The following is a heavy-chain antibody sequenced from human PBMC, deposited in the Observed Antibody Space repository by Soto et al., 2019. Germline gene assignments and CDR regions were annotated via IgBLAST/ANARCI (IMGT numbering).Heavy chain of an antibody. CDR2: INHSGST. CDR1: GGSFSGYY. Sequence: PSETLSLTCAVYGGSFSGYYWTWIRQPPGTGLEWIGEINHSGSTNYNPSLKSRVTISVDTSKNQFSLKLSSVTAADTAVYYCARVSSGWFGSEYGYYYYYGMDVWGQGTTVTVSS. J-gene: IGHJ6*02. D-gene: IGHD3-10*01. V-gene: IGHV4-34*01. CDR3: ARVSSGWFGSEYGYYYYYGMDV.